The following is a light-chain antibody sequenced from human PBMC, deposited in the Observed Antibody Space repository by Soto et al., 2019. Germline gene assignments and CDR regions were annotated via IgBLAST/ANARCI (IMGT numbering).Light chain of an antibody. CDR1: TGAVTSGRY. J-gene: IGLJ2*01. Sequence: QAVVTQEPSLTVSPGGTVTLTCGSSTGAVTSGRYPYWFQQKPGQAPRTLIYDTSNKHSWTPARFSGSLLGGKAALTLSGAQPEDEADYYCMLGWGAARIFGGGTKLTVL. V-gene: IGLV7-46*01. CDR3: MLGWGAARI. CDR2: DTS.